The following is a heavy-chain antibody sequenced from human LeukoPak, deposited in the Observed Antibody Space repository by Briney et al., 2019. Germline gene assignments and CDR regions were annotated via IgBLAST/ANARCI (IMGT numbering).Heavy chain of an antibody. CDR1: GYTFTSYD. J-gene: IGHJ5*02. D-gene: IGHD3-10*01. Sequence: ASVKVSCKASGYTFTSYDINWVRQATGQGLEWMGWMNPNSGNTGYAQKFQGRVTMTRNTSISTVYMELSSLRSEDTAVYYCARDFDYYGSGSFFDPWGQGTLVTVSS. CDR2: MNPNSGNT. V-gene: IGHV1-8*01. CDR3: ARDFDYYGSGSFFDP.